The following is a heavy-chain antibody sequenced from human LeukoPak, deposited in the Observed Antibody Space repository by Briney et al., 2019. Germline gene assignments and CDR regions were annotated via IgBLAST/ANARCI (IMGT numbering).Heavy chain of an antibody. D-gene: IGHD6-19*01. J-gene: IGHJ4*02. Sequence: GGSLRLSCAASGFTFSSYAMSWVRQAPGKGLEWVSAISGSGGSTYYADSVKGQFTISRDNSKNTLYLQMNSLRAEDTAVYYCAVRLERIAVAGTPYWGQGTLVTVSS. CDR2: ISGSGGST. CDR3: AVRLERIAVAGTPY. V-gene: IGHV3-23*01. CDR1: GFTFSSYA.